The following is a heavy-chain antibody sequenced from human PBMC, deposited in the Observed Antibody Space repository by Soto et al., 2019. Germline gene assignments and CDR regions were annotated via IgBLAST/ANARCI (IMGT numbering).Heavy chain of an antibody. Sequence: SETLSLTCTVSGGSISSGDYYWSWIRPPPGKGLEWIGYIYYSGSTYYNPSLKSRVTISVDTSKNQFSLKLSSVTAADTAGYYCARAGFLEWLDFDYWGQGTLVTVSS. V-gene: IGHV4-30-4*01. CDR1: GGSISSGDYY. CDR2: IYYSGST. CDR3: ARAGFLEWLDFDY. J-gene: IGHJ4*02. D-gene: IGHD3-3*01.